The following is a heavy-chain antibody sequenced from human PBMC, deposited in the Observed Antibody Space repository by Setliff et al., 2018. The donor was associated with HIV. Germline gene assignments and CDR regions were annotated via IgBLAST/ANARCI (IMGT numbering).Heavy chain of an antibody. Sequence: PSETLSLTCTVSGGSISSHYWSWIRQPPGKGLEWIGYIYYSGSTNYNPSLKSRVTISVDTSKNQFSLKLSSVTAADTAVYYCARGAYGGNPHYYYYMDVWGKGTTVTVSS. CDR3: ARGAYGGNPHYYYYMDV. D-gene: IGHD4-17*01. CDR2: IYYSGST. V-gene: IGHV4-59*11. CDR1: GGSISSHY. J-gene: IGHJ6*03.